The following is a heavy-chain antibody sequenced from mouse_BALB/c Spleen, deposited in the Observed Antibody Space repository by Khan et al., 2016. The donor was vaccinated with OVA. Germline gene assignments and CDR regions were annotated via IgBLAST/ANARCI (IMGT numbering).Heavy chain of an antibody. CDR3: AREEALYYFDY. Sequence: VQLQQSGAELVRPGTSVKLSCKTSGYIFTTYWIHWVKQRSGQGLEWIARIYPGTDNAYYNEKLKDRATLTADKSSSTAYMQLSSLTSEDSAVFFCAREEALYYFDYWGQGTTLTVAS. J-gene: IGHJ2*01. CDR1: GYIFTTYW. CDR2: IYPGTDNA. D-gene: IGHD3-2*02. V-gene: IGHV1S132*01.